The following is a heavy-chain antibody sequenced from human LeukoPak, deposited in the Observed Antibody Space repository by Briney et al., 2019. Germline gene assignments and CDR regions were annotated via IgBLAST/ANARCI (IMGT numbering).Heavy chain of an antibody. CDR3: ARHPNPRTGTTARALGS. V-gene: IGHV4-39*01. Sequence: SETLSLTCKVSGGSISSSSYYWGWLRQPPGKGLEWIGSIYYTGCTYYNPSLKSRVTISVDTPKNQFSLKLTSVTAADTAVYYCARHPNPRTGTTARALGSWGQGTLVTVSS. D-gene: IGHD1-7*01. CDR1: GGSISSSSYY. J-gene: IGHJ5*02. CDR2: IYYTGCT.